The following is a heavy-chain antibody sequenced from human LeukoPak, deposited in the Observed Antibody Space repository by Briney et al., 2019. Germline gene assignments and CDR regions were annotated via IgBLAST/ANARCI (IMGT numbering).Heavy chain of an antibody. J-gene: IGHJ3*02. D-gene: IGHD3-10*01. Sequence: GGSLRLSCAASGFTFSSYSMNWVRQAPGKGLEWVSSIGSSSSYIYYADSVKGRFTISRDNAKNSLYLQMNSLRAEDTAVYYCARDNPRITMVRGVMGAFDIWGQGTMVTVSS. CDR1: GFTFSSYS. CDR2: IGSSSSYI. V-gene: IGHV3-21*01. CDR3: ARDNPRITMVRGVMGAFDI.